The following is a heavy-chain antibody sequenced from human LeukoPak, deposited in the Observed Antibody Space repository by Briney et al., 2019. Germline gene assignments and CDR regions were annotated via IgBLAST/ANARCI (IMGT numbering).Heavy chain of an antibody. Sequence: GGSLRLSCAASGFTFSSYSMNWVRQAPGEGLEWLSSSSSTIYYADSVKGRFTISRDNAKNSLYLQMNSLRDEDTAVYYCARDRLWAFDIWGQGTMVTVSS. CDR3: ARDRLWAFDI. CDR2: SSSSSTI. CDR1: GFTFSSYS. V-gene: IGHV3-48*02. D-gene: IGHD2-21*01. J-gene: IGHJ3*02.